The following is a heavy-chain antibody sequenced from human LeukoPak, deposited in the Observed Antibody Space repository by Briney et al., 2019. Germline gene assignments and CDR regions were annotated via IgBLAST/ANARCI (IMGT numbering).Heavy chain of an antibody. D-gene: IGHD1-26*01. V-gene: IGHV3-48*04. J-gene: IGHJ4*02. CDR2: ISSSSSTI. CDR1: GFTFSSYS. CDR3: ARGGRFIVGATTFGY. Sequence: GGSLRLSCAASGFTFSSYSMNWVRQAPGKGLEWVSYISSSSSTIYYADSVKGRFTISRDNAKNSLYLQMNSLRAEDTAVYYCARGGRFIVGATTFGYWGQGTLVTVSS.